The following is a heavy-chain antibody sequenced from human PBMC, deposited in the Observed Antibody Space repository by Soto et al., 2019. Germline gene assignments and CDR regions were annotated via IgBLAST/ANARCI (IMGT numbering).Heavy chain of an antibody. CDR3: ARDADDRGYSYGYFDY. CDR2: ISSSSYI. J-gene: IGHJ4*01. CDR1: GFTFSSYS. D-gene: IGHD5-18*01. V-gene: IGHV3-21*01. Sequence: PGGCLRLSCAASGFTFSSYSMNWVRQAPGKGLEWVSSISSSSYIYYADSVKGRFTISRDNAKNSLYLQMNSLRAEDTAVYYCARDADDRGYSYGYFDYWCQEALLTISS.